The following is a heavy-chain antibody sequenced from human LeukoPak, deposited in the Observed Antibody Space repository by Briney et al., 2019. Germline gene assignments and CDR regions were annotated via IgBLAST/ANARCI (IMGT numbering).Heavy chain of an antibody. CDR1: GGSISSYY. V-gene: IGHV4-4*07. Sequence: SETLSLTCTVSGGSISSYYWSWIRQPAGKGLEWIGRIYTSGSTNYNPSLKSRVTMSVDTSKNQFSLKLSSVTAADTAVYYCARGGYDGKYYYYYMDVWGKGTTVTVSS. CDR3: ARGGYDGKYYYYYMDV. CDR2: IYTSGST. D-gene: IGHD5-12*01. J-gene: IGHJ6*03.